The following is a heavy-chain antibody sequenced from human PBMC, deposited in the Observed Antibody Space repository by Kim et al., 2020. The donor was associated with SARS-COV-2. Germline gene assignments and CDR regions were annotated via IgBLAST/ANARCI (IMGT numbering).Heavy chain of an antibody. Sequence: GGSLRLSCAASGFTFSSYSMNWVRQAPGKGLEWVSYISSSSSTIYYADSVKGRFTISRDNAKNSLYLQMNSLRDEDTAVYYCARRSRQQLVHAFDIWGQGTMVTVSS. CDR1: GFTFSSYS. D-gene: IGHD6-13*01. J-gene: IGHJ3*02. CDR3: ARRSRQQLVHAFDI. V-gene: IGHV3-48*02. CDR2: ISSSSSTI.